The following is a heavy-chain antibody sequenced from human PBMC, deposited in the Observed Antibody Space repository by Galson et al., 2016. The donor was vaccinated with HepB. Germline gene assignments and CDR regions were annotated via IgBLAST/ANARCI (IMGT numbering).Heavy chain of an antibody. V-gene: IGHV5-51*01. J-gene: IGHJ4*02. Sequence: QSGAEVTKPGESLKISCKGSGSIFNSYWIGWVRQMPGKGLEWMGIIFPRDFETRYSPSFQGRVTISADTSLSTTYLQWNSLKATDTTIYYCARQGDDYGLAYWGQGALVTVSS. D-gene: IGHD4-17*01. CDR2: IFPRDFET. CDR1: GSIFNSYW. CDR3: ARQGDDYGLAY.